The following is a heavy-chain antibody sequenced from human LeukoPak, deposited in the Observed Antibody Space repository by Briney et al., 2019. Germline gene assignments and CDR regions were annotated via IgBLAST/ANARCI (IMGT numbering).Heavy chain of an antibody. D-gene: IGHD3-3*01. CDR1: GGSISSGGYY. V-gene: IGHV4-31*03. CDR2: IYYSGST. Sequence: PSETLSLTCTVSGGSISSGGYYWSWIRQHPGKGLEWIGYIYYSGSTYYNPSLKSRVTISVDTSKNQFSLKLSSVTAADTAVYYCASQKITTFGPYGMDVWGQGTTVTVSS. CDR3: ASQKITTFGPYGMDV. J-gene: IGHJ6*02.